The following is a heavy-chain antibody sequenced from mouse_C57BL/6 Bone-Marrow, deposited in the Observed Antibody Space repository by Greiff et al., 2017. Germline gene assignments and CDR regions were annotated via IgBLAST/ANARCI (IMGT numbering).Heavy chain of an antibody. CDR2: IHPNSGST. CDR1: GYTFTSYW. CDR3: ASPSGRSWFAY. J-gene: IGHJ3*01. V-gene: IGHV1-64*01. D-gene: IGHD2-10*02. Sequence: VQLQQPGAELVKPGASVKLSCKASGYTFTSYWMHWVKQRPGQGLEWIGMIHPNSGSTNYNEKFKIKATLTVDKSTSTAYMQLSSLTSEDSAVYYCASPSGRSWFAYWGQGTLVTVSA.